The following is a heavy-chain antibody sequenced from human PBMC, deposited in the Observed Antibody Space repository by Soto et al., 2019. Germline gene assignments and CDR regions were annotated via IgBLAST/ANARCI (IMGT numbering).Heavy chain of an antibody. CDR3: TRGPRSTSTGTGAF. CDR1: GFTFSMYW. CDR2: INDDGIST. J-gene: IGHJ4*02. V-gene: IGHV3-74*01. D-gene: IGHD1-1*01. Sequence: HGGSLRLSFASSGFTFSMYWMHWFRQVPGKGPEWVSRINDDGISTNYADSVKGRFTISRDNAKNTLYLQMNALRVEDTAVYYCTRGPRSTSTGTGAFWGQGTLVTVSS.